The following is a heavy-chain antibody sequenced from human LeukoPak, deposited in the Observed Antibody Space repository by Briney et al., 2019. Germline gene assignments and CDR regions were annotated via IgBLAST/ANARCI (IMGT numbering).Heavy chain of an antibody. J-gene: IGHJ4*02. CDR1: GFTFRSYS. D-gene: IGHD6-19*01. CDR3: ARAPGIAVAGTSFDY. Sequence: GGSLRLSCAASGFTFRSYSMNWVRQAPGKGLEWVSSISSSSSYIYYADSVKGRFTISRDNAKNSLYLQMNSLRAEDTAVYYCARAPGIAVAGTSFDYWGQGTLVTVSS. V-gene: IGHV3-21*01. CDR2: ISSSSSYI.